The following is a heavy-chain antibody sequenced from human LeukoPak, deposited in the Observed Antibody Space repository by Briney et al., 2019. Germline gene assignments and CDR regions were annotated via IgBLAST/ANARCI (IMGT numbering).Heavy chain of an antibody. CDR1: GGTFSSYA. D-gene: IGHD3-22*01. Sequence: SVKVSCKASGGTFSSYAISWARQAPGQGLEWMGGIIPIFGTANYAQKFQGRVTITADESTSTAYMELSSLRSEDTAVYYCARAPPHYYDSSGPWGYWGQGTLVTVSS. CDR3: ARAPPHYYDSSGPWGY. J-gene: IGHJ4*02. V-gene: IGHV1-69*13. CDR2: IIPIFGTA.